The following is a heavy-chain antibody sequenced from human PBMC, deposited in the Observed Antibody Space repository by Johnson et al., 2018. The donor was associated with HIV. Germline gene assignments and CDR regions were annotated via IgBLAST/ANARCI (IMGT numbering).Heavy chain of an antibody. Sequence: QVQLVESGGGVVQPGRSLRLSCAASGFTFSNYAMHWVRQAPGKGLEWVAVISYDGSNKYYADSVKGRFTISRDNSKNTLYLQMNSLRAEDTAVYYCARERLVGYSSSAGAFDIWGQGTLVTVSS. CDR1: GFTFSNYA. CDR2: ISYDGSNK. V-gene: IGHV3-30*04. J-gene: IGHJ3*02. D-gene: IGHD6-6*01. CDR3: ARERLVGYSSSAGAFDI.